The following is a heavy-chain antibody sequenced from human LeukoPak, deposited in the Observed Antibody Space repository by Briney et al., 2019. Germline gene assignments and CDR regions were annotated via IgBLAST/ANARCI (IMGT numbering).Heavy chain of an antibody. V-gene: IGHV4-59*12. CDR3: ARRQLWLYAFVI. J-gene: IGHJ3*02. CDR1: GGSISSYY. CDR2: IYSSGST. D-gene: IGHD5-18*01. Sequence: SETLSLTCTVSGGSISSYYWSWIRQPPGKGLERIGYIYSSGSTSYNPSLKSRVTVSVDTSKNQFSLKLSSVTAADTAVYYCARRQLWLYAFVIWGQGTMVTVSS.